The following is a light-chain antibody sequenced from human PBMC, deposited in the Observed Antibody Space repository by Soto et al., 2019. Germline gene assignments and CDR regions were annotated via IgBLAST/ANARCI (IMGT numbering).Light chain of an antibody. J-gene: IGKJ2*01. CDR2: GSS. V-gene: IGKV3-15*01. CDR1: QSVSSN. CDR3: QHYTNCPYT. Sequence: EIVMTQSPATLSVSPGERATLSCRASQSVSSNLDWYQQKPGQAPRLLIYGSSTRATDLPGSFSGSGSGTVFTLTLSSLQSEDFAVSYFQHYTNCPYTFVQWNKLEIK.